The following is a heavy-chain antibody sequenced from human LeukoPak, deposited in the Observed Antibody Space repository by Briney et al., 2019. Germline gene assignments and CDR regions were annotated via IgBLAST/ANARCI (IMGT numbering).Heavy chain of an antibody. V-gene: IGHV1-2*06. CDR3: ARDTYHGDYISKYYFDY. D-gene: IGHD4-17*01. J-gene: IGHJ4*02. Sequence: ASVKVSCKASGYTFTGYYIHWVRLAPGQGLEWMGRINPNSGDTNYAQKFRGRVTLTRDTSISSAYMELSSLRSDDTAVYYCARDTYHGDYISKYYFDYWGQGTLVTISS. CDR2: INPNSGDT. CDR1: GYTFTGYY.